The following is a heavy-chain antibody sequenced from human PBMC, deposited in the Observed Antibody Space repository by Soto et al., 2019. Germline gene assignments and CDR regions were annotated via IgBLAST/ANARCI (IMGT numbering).Heavy chain of an antibody. CDR2: IYYSGST. Sequence: SETLSLTCTVSGGSISSGGYYWSWIRQHPGKGLEWIGYIYYSGSTYYNPSLKSRVTISVDTSKNQFSLKLSSVTAADTAVYYCARKGGPLYYCYYGVDVWGQGPTVTVSS. V-gene: IGHV4-31*03. CDR3: ARKGGPLYYCYYGVDV. D-gene: IGHD6-25*01. CDR1: GGSISSGGYY. J-gene: IGHJ6*02.